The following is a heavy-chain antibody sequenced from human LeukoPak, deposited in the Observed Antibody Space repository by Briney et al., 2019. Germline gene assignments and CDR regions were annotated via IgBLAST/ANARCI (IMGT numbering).Heavy chain of an antibody. V-gene: IGHV1-24*01. CDR2: FDPEDGET. CDR1: GYTLTELS. J-gene: IGHJ4*02. CDR3: ARDFYSSGGTWYDLFDY. D-gene: IGHD2-15*01. Sequence: ASVKVSCKVSGYTLTELSMHWVRQAPGKGLEWMGGFDPEDGETIYAQKFQGRVTMTRDTSTRTAYMELRSLTSDDTAVYHCARDFYSSGGTWYDLFDYWGQGTLVTVSP.